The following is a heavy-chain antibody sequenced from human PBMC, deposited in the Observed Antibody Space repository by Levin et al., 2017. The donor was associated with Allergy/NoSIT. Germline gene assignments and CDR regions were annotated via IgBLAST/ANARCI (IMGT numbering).Heavy chain of an antibody. CDR3: ARPRVVVAAHDAFDI. D-gene: IGHD2-15*01. CDR1: GGSISSSSYY. V-gene: IGHV4-39*01. J-gene: IGHJ3*02. Sequence: SETLSLTCTVSGGSISSSSYYWGWIRQPPGKGLEWIGSIYYSGSTYYNPSLKSRVTISVDTSKNQFSLKLSSVTAADTAVYYCARPRVVVAAHDAFDIWGQGTMVTVSS. CDR2: IYYSGST.